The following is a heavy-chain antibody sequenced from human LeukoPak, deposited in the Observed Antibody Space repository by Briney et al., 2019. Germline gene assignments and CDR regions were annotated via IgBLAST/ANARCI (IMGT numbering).Heavy chain of an antibody. V-gene: IGHV4-39*07. J-gene: IGHJ4*02. CDR2: IYYSGTT. CDR3: ARVRTGDPHFDY. CDR1: GDSISSTIYY. D-gene: IGHD7-27*01. Sequence: SETLSLTCTASGDSISSTIYYWGWIRQPPGKGLEWIGTIYYSGTTHYNPSLKSRVTISVDTSKTQFSLKLSSVTAADTAVYYCARVRTGDPHFDYWGQGTLVTVSS.